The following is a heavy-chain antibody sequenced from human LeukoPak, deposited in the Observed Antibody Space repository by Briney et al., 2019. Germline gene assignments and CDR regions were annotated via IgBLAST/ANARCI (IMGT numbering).Heavy chain of an antibody. CDR2: ISYDGSNK. V-gene: IGHV3-30*04. CDR3: AKDQGYYYDSGSSLDY. CDR1: GFTFSSYA. D-gene: IGHD3-10*01. Sequence: GRSLRLSCAASGFTFSSYAMHWVRQAPGKGLEWVAVISYDGSNKYYADSVKGRFTISRDNSKNTLYLQMNSLRAEDTAVYYCAKDQGYYYDSGSSLDYWGQGTLVTVSS. J-gene: IGHJ4*02.